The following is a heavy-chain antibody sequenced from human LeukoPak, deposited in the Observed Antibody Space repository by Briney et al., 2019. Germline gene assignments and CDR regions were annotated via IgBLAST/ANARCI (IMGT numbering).Heavy chain of an antibody. CDR1: EFTFTYYA. V-gene: IGHV3-23*01. Sequence: QPGGALRLSCAASEFTFTYYAMSWVRQAPGKGLEWVSGINGGGTTFYAESVKGRFTISRDNSKNTVYLQMSSLRVEDTAIYYCAKGRTVTETSFDYWGQGTLVTISS. CDR2: INGGGTT. D-gene: IGHD3-16*02. J-gene: IGHJ4*02. CDR3: AKGRTVTETSFDY.